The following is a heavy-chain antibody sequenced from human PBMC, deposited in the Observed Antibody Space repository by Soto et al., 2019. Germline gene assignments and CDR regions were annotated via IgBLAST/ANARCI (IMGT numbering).Heavy chain of an antibody. D-gene: IGHD2-2*01. CDR3: AREPGIVVVPAAILEDYYYGMDV. J-gene: IGHJ6*02. V-gene: IGHV4-31*03. CDR2: IYYSGST. Sequence: QVQLQESGPGLVKPSQTLSLTCTVSGGSISSGGYYWSWIRQHPGKGLEWIGYIYYSGSTYYNPSLKSRVTISVDTSKNQFSLKLSSGTAADTAVYYCAREPGIVVVPAAILEDYYYGMDVWGQGTTVTVSS. CDR1: GGSISSGGYY.